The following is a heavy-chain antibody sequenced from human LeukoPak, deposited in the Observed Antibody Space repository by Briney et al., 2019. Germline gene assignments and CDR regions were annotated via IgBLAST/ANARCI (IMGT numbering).Heavy chain of an antibody. J-gene: IGHJ5*02. V-gene: IGHV3-23*01. CDR2: ISGSGFST. D-gene: IGHD6-13*01. CDR3: AKGGPYSSSSQSYFDP. Sequence: GGSLRLSCAASGFTFSNYAMSWVRQAPGKGLEWVSAISGSGFSTYYADSVKGRFTISRDNSKNTLYLQMNSLRDEDTALYYCAKGGPYSSSSQSYFDPWGQGTLVTVSS. CDR1: GFTFSNYA.